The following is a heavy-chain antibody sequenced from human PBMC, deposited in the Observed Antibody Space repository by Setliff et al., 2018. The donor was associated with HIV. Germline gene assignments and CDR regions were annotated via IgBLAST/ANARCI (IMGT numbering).Heavy chain of an antibody. CDR1: GYSISSSNW. D-gene: IGHD3-10*01. Sequence: SETLSLTCAVSGYSISSSNWWGWIRQPPGKGLEWIGYIYYSGSTYYNPSLKSRVTMSVDTSKNQFSLKLSSVTAVDTAVYYCARTAGSYRHYYYYGMDVWGQGTTVTVS. J-gene: IGHJ6*02. CDR3: ARTAGSYRHYYYYGMDV. V-gene: IGHV4-28*01. CDR2: IYYSGST.